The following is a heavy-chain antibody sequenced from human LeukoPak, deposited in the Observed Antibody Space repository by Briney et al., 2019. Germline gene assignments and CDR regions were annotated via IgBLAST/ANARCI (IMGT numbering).Heavy chain of an antibody. V-gene: IGHV3-74*01. CDR1: GFTFSSYW. J-gene: IGHJ2*01. Sequence: GGSLRLSCAASGFTFSSYWMHWVRQAPGKGLVWVSRINSDGSSTSYADSVKGRFTISRDNAKNSLYLQMNSLRAEDTAVYYCARESRDGYNIGLKNYWYFDLWGRGTLVTVSS. CDR3: ARESRDGYNIGLKNYWYFDL. CDR2: INSDGSST. D-gene: IGHD5-24*01.